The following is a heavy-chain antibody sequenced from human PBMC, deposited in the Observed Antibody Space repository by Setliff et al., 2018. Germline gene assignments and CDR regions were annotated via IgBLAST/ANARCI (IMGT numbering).Heavy chain of an antibody. V-gene: IGHV3-23*01. J-gene: IGHJ5*02. CDR3: AKEDYSDSSGYYYETPWFDP. Sequence: GGSLRLSCAASGLIFGNYALNWVRQAPGKGLEWVSGISGSGRNTYYADSVKGRFTISRDNSQNTVFLQVNSLRPEDSAVYYCAKEDYSDSSGYYYETPWFDPWGQGTLVTVSS. CDR2: ISGSGRNT. CDR1: GLIFGNYA. D-gene: IGHD3-22*01.